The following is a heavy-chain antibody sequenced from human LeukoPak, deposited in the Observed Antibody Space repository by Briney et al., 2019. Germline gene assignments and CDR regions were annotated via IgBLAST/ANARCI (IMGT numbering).Heavy chain of an antibody. J-gene: IGHJ2*01. CDR3: ARQLIAARRDKTTYWYFDL. CDR2: IYYSVST. Sequence: SQTLSLTCTVSGGSITSGGYDWSWIRQHPGKGLEWIGYIYYSVSTYYNPSLKSRVTISIDTSKNHFSLQLRSVTAGDTAVYYCARQLIAARRDKTTYWYFDLWGRGTLVTVSS. CDR1: GGSITSGGYD. V-gene: IGHV4-31*03. D-gene: IGHD6-6*01.